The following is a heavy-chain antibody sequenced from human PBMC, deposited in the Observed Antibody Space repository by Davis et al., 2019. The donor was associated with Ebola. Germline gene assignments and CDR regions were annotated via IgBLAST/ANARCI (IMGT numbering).Heavy chain of an antibody. V-gene: IGHV3-23*01. CDR2: ISGSGAST. CDR1: GFTFSSYV. J-gene: IGHJ4*02. D-gene: IGHD3-10*01. Sequence: PGGSLRLSCAASGFTFSSYVITWVRQASGKGPEWVSAISGSGASTYYADSVKGRFTISRDKFKNTLYLQINSLGAEDTAVYYCARAQALAGISYFDYWGQGTLVTVSS. CDR3: ARAQALAGISYFDY.